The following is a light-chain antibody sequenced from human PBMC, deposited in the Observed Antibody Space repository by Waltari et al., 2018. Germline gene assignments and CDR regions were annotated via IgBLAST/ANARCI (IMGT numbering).Light chain of an antibody. CDR3: QHGSGIPL. Sequence: DIKMTQSPSSLSASVGDRVTITCRTSQSISTYLNWYQHKPGRAPNLLIHSASPFQSGVPSRFSGSGSGTDFTLTVSSLQPEDFATYYCQHGSGIPLFGGGTKVEIK. CDR1: QSISTY. J-gene: IGKJ4*01. V-gene: IGKV1-39*01. CDR2: SAS.